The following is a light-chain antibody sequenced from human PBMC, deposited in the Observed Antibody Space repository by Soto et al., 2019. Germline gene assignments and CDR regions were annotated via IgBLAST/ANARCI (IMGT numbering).Light chain of an antibody. V-gene: IGLV3-9*01. J-gene: IGLJ2*01. CDR2: RDT. CDR1: NIGSKN. CDR3: QVWDSSLVV. Sequence: ELTQPLSVSVALGQTAKITCGGNNIGSKNVHWYQQKPGQAPVVVIYRDTNRPSGIPERFSGSSSGNTATLTISRAQAGDEADYYCQVWDSSLVVFGGGTKLTVL.